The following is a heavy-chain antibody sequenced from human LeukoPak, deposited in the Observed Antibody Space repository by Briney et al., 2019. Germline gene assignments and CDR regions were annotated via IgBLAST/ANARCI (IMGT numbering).Heavy chain of an antibody. CDR1: GYTLTELS. J-gene: IGHJ5*02. D-gene: IGHD3-22*01. V-gene: IGHV1-24*01. Sequence: ASVKVSFTVSGYTLTELSMHWVRQAPGKGLEWMGGFDPEDGETIYAQKFQGRVTMTEDTSTDTAYMELSSLRSEDTAVYYCATVHGGDYYDSSGYRTNWFDPWGQGTLVTVSS. CDR3: ATVHGGDYYDSSGYRTNWFDP. CDR2: FDPEDGET.